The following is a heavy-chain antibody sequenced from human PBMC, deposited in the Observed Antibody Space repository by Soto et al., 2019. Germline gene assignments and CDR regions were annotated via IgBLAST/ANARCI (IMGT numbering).Heavy chain of an antibody. J-gene: IGHJ3*02. CDR2: IYYSGST. D-gene: IGHD3-22*01. Sequence: SETLSLTCTVSGGSIISSSYYWGWIRQPPGKGLEWIGSIYYSGSTYYNPSLKSRVTISVDTSKNQFSLKLSSVTAADTAVYYCARPGYYDSSGRAFDIWGQGTMVT. CDR3: ARPGYYDSSGRAFDI. CDR1: GGSIISSSYY. V-gene: IGHV4-39*01.